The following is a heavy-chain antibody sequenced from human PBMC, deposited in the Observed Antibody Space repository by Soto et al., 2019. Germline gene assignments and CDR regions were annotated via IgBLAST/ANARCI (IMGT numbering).Heavy chain of an antibody. Sequence: SETLSLTCTVSGGSISSYYWGWIRQPPGKGLEWIGYIYYSGSTNYNPSLKSRVTISVDTSKNQFSLKLTSLTAADTAVYFCARDNMATFDYHYYGMDVWGQGTTVTVSS. CDR2: IYYSGST. V-gene: IGHV4-59*01. CDR3: ARDNMATFDYHYYGMDV. D-gene: IGHD5-12*01. CDR1: GGSISSYY. J-gene: IGHJ6*02.